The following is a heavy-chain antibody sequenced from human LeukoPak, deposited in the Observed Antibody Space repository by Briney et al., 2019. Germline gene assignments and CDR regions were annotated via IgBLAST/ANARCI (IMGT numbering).Heavy chain of an antibody. D-gene: IGHD2-15*01. J-gene: IGHJ5*02. CDR2: INNDGSRA. CDR1: EFTLSKYC. V-gene: IGHV3-74*01. Sequence: GGSLRLSCVASEFTLSKYCMHWLRKARGKGLVSVSRINNDGSRATFADSVKGRFTISRDNAKNTVYLQMNNLRDEDTAVYYCVRETDCTGGSCYLSRWLDPWGQGTLVTVSS. CDR3: VRETDCTGGSCYLSRWLDP.